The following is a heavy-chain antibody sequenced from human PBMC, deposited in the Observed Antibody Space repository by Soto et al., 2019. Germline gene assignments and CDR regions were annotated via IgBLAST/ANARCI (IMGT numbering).Heavy chain of an antibody. CDR3: ARRDDYGDYHF. Sequence: SETLSLTCTVSGGSISSYYWSWIRQPPGKGLEWIGYIYYSGSTNYNPSLKSRVTISVDTSKNQFSLKLSSVTAADTAVYYCARRDDYGDYHFWGQGTLVTVSS. CDR1: GGSISSYY. D-gene: IGHD4-17*01. V-gene: IGHV4-59*08. CDR2: IYYSGST. J-gene: IGHJ4*02.